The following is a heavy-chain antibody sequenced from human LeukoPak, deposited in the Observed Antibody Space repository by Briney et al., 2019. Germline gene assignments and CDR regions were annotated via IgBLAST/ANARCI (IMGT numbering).Heavy chain of an antibody. CDR2: LSDSGGGT. D-gene: IGHD3-10*01. V-gene: IGHV3-23*01. Sequence: GGSLRLSCAASGFSLSSYGMTWVRQAPGKGLEWVSTLSDSGGGTYYADSVKGRFTISRDNSKNTLYLQMNSLRAEDTAVYYCASMVRGVITYYFDYWGQGTLVTVSS. CDR3: ASMVRGVITYYFDY. CDR1: GFSLSSYG. J-gene: IGHJ4*02.